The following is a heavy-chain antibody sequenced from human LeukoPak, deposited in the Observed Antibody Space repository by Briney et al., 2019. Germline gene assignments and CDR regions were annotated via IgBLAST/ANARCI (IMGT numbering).Heavy chain of an antibody. V-gene: IGHV3-20*04. CDR2: INWNGGST. CDR3: ARDASPYYYDSSGYENWFDP. CDR1: GFTFDDYG. J-gene: IGHJ5*02. Sequence: PGGSLRLSCAASGFTFDDYGMSWVRQAPGKGLEWVSGINWNGGSTGYADSVKGRFTISRDNAKNSLYLQMNSLRAEDTALYYCARDASPYYYDSSGYENWFDPWGQGTLVTVSS. D-gene: IGHD3-22*01.